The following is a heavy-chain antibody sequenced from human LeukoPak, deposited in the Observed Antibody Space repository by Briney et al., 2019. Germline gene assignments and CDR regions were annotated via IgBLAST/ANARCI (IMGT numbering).Heavy chain of an antibody. Sequence: GGPLRLSCAASGFTFRSYEMNWVRQGPGEGLEWVSCLSSSGRTIYYADSVKRRFTITRDNTKHSLYLQMNSLRAEDTAVYYCARDVVVPAAIDYYQYGMAVWRQGPTVTVSS. CDR1: GFTFRSYE. J-gene: IGHJ6*02. CDR2: LSSSGRTI. D-gene: IGHD2-2*01. V-gene: IGHV3-48*03. CDR3: ARDVVVPAAIDYYQYGMAV.